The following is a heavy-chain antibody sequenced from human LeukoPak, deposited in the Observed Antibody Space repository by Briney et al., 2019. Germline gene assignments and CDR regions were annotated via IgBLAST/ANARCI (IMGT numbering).Heavy chain of an antibody. CDR1: GYTFTSYY. V-gene: IGHV1-46*01. J-gene: IGHJ4*02. CDR2: INPSGGST. D-gene: IGHD6-19*01. CDR3: AKLGIPGIAVAGGRYYFDY. Sequence: ASVKVSCKASGYTFTSYYMHWVRQAPGQGLEWVGIINPSGGSTSYAQKFQGRVTMTRDTSTSTVYMELSSLRSEDTAVYYCAKLGIPGIAVAGGRYYFDYWGQGTLVTVSS.